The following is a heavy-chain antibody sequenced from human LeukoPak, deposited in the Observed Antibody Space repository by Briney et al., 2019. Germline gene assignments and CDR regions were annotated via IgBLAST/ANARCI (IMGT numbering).Heavy chain of an antibody. V-gene: IGHV3-23*01. Sequence: GRSLRLSCAASGFTFSSYAMSWVRQAPGKGLEWVSAISGSGGSTYYADSVKGRFTISRDNSKNTLYLQMNSLRAEDTAVYYCAKCEAGYDFWSGYNYYYYMDVWGKGTTVTVSS. CDR2: ISGSGGST. CDR1: GFTFSSYA. J-gene: IGHJ6*03. CDR3: AKCEAGYDFWSGYNYYYYMDV. D-gene: IGHD3-3*01.